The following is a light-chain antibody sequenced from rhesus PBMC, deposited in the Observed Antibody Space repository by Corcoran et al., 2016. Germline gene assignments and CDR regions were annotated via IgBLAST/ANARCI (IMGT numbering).Light chain of an antibody. V-gene: IGKV3-35*01. Sequence: EIVMTQSPATLSLSPGERATLSCRASQSVSSNLAWYQPQPGQAPRLLIYYASNRANGIPDRFIGSGSGTDVTLTISSLEPEDVGVYYCQKYNNWKTFGQGTKVEIK. CDR3: QKYNNWKT. CDR2: YAS. J-gene: IGKJ1*01. CDR1: QSVSSN.